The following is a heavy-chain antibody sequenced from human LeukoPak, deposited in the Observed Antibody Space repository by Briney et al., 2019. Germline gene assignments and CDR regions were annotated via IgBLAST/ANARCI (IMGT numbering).Heavy chain of an antibody. V-gene: IGHV4-39*01. J-gene: IGHJ4*02. D-gene: IGHD3-22*01. CDR1: GGSINSSNYC. CDR3: AGRTYYHTSGYPHYFDY. Sequence: SETLSLTCSVSGGSINSSNYCWGWIRQPPGKGLEWIANVYYGGSTYYNPSLKSRITISLDTSKNQFSLKLSSVTAADTAVYYCAGRTYYHTSGYPHYFDYWGQGTLVTVSS. CDR2: VYYGGST.